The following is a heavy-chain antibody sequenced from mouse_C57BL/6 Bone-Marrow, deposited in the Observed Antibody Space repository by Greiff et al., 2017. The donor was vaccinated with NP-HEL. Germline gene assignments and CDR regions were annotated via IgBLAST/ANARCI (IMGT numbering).Heavy chain of an antibody. CDR2: INYDGSST. CDR1: GFTFSDYY. V-gene: IGHV5-16*01. D-gene: IGHD2-4*01. J-gene: IGHJ1*03. CDR3: ARERGYYDYDEGYFDV. Sequence: EVQLQESEGGLVQPGSSMKLSCTASGFTFSDYYMAWVRQVPEKGLEWVANINYDGSSTYYLDSLKSRFIISRDNAKNILYLQMSSLKSEDTATYYCARERGYYDYDEGYFDVWGTGTTVTVSS.